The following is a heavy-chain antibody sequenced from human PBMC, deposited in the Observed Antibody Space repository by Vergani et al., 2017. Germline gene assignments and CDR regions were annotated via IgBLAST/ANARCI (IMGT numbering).Heavy chain of an antibody. CDR2: IYYSGST. CDR3: AGVDGSMVRGVINRFDP. V-gene: IGHV4-59*01. CDR1: GGSISSYY. J-gene: IGHJ5*02. D-gene: IGHD3-10*01. Sequence: QVQLQESGPGLVKPSETLSLTCTVSGGSISSYYWSWIRQPPGKGLEWIGYIYYSGSTNYNPSLKSRVTISVDTSKNQFSLKLSSVTAADTAVYYCAGVDGSMVRGVINRFDPWGQGTLVTVSS.